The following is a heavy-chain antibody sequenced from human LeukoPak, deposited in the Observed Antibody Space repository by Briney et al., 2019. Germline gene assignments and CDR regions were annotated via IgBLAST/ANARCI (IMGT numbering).Heavy chain of an antibody. J-gene: IGHJ4*02. D-gene: IGHD6-6*01. CDR2: ISGSGGST. V-gene: IGHV3-23*01. Sequence: PWGSLRLSCAASGFTFSSYAMSWVRQAPGKGLEWVSAISGSGGSTYYADSVKGRFTISRDNSKNTLYLQMNSLRAEDTAVYYCAKAIAARRTQPITFDYWGQGTLVTVSS. CDR3: AKAIAARRTQPITFDY. CDR1: GFTFSSYA.